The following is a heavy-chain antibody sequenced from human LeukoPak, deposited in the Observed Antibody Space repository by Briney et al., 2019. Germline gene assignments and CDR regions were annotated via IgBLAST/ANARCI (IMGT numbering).Heavy chain of an antibody. J-gene: IGHJ3*02. CDR3: ARGYARITMIVVAKGPKDAFDI. Sequence: PGGSLRLSCAASGFTFSDYGMHWVRQAPGKGLEWVAVISYDGSNKYYADSVKGRFTISRDNSKNTLYLQMNSLRAEDTAVYYCARGYARITMIVVAKGPKDAFDIWGQGTMVTVSS. V-gene: IGHV3-30*19. CDR1: GFTFSDYG. CDR2: ISYDGSNK. D-gene: IGHD3-22*01.